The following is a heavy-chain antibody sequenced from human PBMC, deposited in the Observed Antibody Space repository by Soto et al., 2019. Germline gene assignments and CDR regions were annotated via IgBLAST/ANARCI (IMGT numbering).Heavy chain of an antibody. Sequence: GGSLRLSCAASGFTFSSHAMSWVRQAPGKGLEWVSAISGSGGSTYYADSVKGRFTISRDNSKNTLYLQMNSLRAEDTAVYYCAKDLEGIVGATNSLYFDYWGQGTLVTVSS. CDR1: GFTFSSHA. CDR2: ISGSGGST. D-gene: IGHD1-26*01. V-gene: IGHV3-23*01. CDR3: AKDLEGIVGATNSLYFDY. J-gene: IGHJ4*02.